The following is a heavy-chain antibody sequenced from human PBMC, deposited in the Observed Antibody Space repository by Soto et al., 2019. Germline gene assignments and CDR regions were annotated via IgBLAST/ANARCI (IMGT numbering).Heavy chain of an antibody. V-gene: IGHV1-2*02. CDR1: GYTFTGYY. CDR3: ARSDYGDYVPLHRFDPSRTDY. D-gene: IGHD4-17*01. CDR2: INPNSGGT. Sequence: ASVKVSCKASGYTFTGYYMHCVRQAPGQGLEWMGWINPNSGGTNYAQKFQGRVTMTRDTSISTAYMELSRLRSDDTAVYYCARSDYGDYVPLHRFDPSRTDYWGQGTLVTVSS. J-gene: IGHJ4*02.